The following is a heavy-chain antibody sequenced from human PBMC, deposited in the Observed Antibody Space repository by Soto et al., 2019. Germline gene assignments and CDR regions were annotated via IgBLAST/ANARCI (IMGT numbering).Heavy chain of an antibody. V-gene: IGHV3-33*01. CDR3: ARDGAAEYSFFDY. J-gene: IGHJ4*02. Sequence: QVQLVESGGGVVQPGRSLRLSCAASGFTFSSYGMHWVRQAPGKGLEWVAVIWYDGSNKYYAYSVKGRFTISRDNSKNTLYLQMNSLSAEDTAVYYCARDGAAEYSFFDYWGQGTLVTVSS. CDR2: IWYDGSNK. D-gene: IGHD6-13*01. CDR1: GFTFSSYG.